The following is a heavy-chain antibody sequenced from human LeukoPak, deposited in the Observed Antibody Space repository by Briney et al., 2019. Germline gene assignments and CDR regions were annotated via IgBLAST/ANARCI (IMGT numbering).Heavy chain of an antibody. CDR3: ARGSLKRQLVFDY. Sequence: SETLSLTCTVSGGSISSYYWSRIRQPPGKGLEWIGYIYYSGSTNYNPSLKSRVTISVDTSKNQFSLKLSSVTAADTAVYYCARGSLKRQLVFDYWGQGTLVTVSS. D-gene: IGHD6-13*01. J-gene: IGHJ4*02. CDR2: IYYSGST. CDR1: GGSISSYY. V-gene: IGHV4-59*01.